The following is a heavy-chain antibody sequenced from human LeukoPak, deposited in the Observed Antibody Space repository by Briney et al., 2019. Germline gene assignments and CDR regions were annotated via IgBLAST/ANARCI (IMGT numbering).Heavy chain of an antibody. J-gene: IGHJ4*02. Sequence: GGSLRLSCAASGFTFSDYWMFWARQAPGKGPEWVANIKHDGSEKYYVDSVKGRFTISRDNAKNSLYLQMNSLRAEDTAVYYCATDPSDIVVVVAATPFDYWGQGTLVTVSS. CDR2: IKHDGSEK. CDR3: ATDPSDIVVVVAATPFDY. V-gene: IGHV3-7*01. D-gene: IGHD2-15*01. CDR1: GFTFSDYW.